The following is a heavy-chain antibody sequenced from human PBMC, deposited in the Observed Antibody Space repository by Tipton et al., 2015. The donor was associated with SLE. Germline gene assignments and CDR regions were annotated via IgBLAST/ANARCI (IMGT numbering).Heavy chain of an antibody. CDR3: VRQSGDGNYEWYAFDI. D-gene: IGHD3-3*01. Sequence: TLSLTCTVSGGSISRSSYSWGWIRQPPGKGLEWLGSIYYCGSTYSNPSLKRRVTISVDTAKNPFSLKLSSVTAADTAVYYCVRQSGDGNYEWYAFDIWGQGTMGTVSS. CDR1: GGSISRSSYS. V-gene: IGHV4-39*01. CDR2: IYYCGST. J-gene: IGHJ3*02.